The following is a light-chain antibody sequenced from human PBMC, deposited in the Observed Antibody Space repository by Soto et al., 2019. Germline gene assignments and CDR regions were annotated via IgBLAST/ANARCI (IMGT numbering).Light chain of an antibody. CDR2: EVT. V-gene: IGLV2-8*01. J-gene: IGLJ1*01. Sequence: QSALTQPPSASGSPGQSVTISCTGTSSDVGGYNYVSWYQQHPGKAPKLLIYEVTKRPSGVPDRFSGSKSGNTAPLTVSGLQAEDEADYYCTSYAGSNNVYVFGTGTKLTVL. CDR1: SSDVGGYNY. CDR3: TSYAGSNNVYV.